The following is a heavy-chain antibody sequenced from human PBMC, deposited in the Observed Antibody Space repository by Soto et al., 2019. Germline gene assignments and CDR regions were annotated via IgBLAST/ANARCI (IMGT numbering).Heavy chain of an antibody. CDR3: ARQLGYAENYYYYGMDV. Sequence: QVQLVQSGAEVKKPGASVKVSCKASGYTFTSYYMHWVRQAPGQGLEWMGIINPSGGSTSYAQKFQGRVTMTRDTSTSTVYMELSSLRSEDTAVYYCARQLGYAENYYYYGMDVWGQGTTVTVSS. D-gene: IGHD5-18*01. V-gene: IGHV1-46*01. CDR2: INPSGGST. CDR1: GYTFTSYY. J-gene: IGHJ6*02.